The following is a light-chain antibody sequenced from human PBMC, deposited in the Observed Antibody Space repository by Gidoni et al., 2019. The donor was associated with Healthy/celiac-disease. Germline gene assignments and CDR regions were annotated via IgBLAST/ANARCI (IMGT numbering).Light chain of an antibody. CDR2: QVS. V-gene: IGLV3-1*01. Sequence: SYELTQPPSVSVSPGQTASITCSGDKLGDKYACWYQQKPGQSPVLVIYQVSKRPSGIPERFSGSNSGNTATLTISGTQAMDEADYYCQAWEAEVVFGGGTKLTVL. J-gene: IGLJ2*01. CDR3: QAWEAEVV. CDR1: KLGDKY.